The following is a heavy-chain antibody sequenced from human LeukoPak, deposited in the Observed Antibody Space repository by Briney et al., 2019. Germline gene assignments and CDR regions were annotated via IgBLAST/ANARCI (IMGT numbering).Heavy chain of an antibody. V-gene: IGHV5-51*01. Sequence: GESLKISCKGSGYSFTSYWIGWVRQLHGKGLEWMRVLYPGDSDTRYSPSFQGQVTISADKSTSTAYLQRSSLKASDTAMYYCPSIDYGDQGWFDPWGQGTLVTVSS. J-gene: IGHJ5*02. CDR1: GYSFTSYW. CDR3: PSIDYGDQGWFDP. CDR2: LYPGDSDT. D-gene: IGHD4-17*01.